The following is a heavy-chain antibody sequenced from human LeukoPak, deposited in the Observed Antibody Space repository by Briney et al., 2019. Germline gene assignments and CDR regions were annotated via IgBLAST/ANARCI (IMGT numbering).Heavy chain of an antibody. Sequence: KPSETLSLTCTVSGGSISSYYWSWIRQPPGKGLEWIGYIYYSGSTNYNPSLKSRVTISVDTSKNQFSLKLSSVTAADTAVYYCARGGQWLVTWYFDYWGQGTLVTVSS. J-gene: IGHJ4*02. CDR2: IYYSGST. V-gene: IGHV4-59*12. CDR3: ARGGQWLVTWYFDY. D-gene: IGHD6-19*01. CDR1: GGSISSYY.